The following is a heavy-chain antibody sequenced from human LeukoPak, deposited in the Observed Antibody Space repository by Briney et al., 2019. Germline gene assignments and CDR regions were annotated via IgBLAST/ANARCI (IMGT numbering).Heavy chain of an antibody. Sequence: PGRSLRLSCAASGFTFDDYAMHWVRQAPGKGLEWVSGISWNSGSIGYADSAKGRFTISRDNAKNSLYLQMNSLRAEDTALYYCAANVDLGYWGQGTLVTVSS. J-gene: IGHJ4*02. CDR3: AANVDLGY. D-gene: IGHD3/OR15-3a*01. CDR2: ISWNSGSI. V-gene: IGHV3-9*01. CDR1: GFTFDDYA.